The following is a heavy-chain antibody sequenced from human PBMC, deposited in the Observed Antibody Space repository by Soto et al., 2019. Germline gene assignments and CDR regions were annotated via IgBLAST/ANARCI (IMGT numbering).Heavy chain of an antibody. J-gene: IGHJ4*02. D-gene: IGHD6-13*01. CDR2: IYADGRT. CDR3: ARDPVDNGAAAGDY. Sequence: EVQLVESGGGLIQPGGSLRLSCAPSGFTVSNNYMSWVRQAPGKGLECVSVIYADGRTYYADSVKGRFTISRDSSKNTLELQMNSLRAEDTAVYYCARDPVDNGAAAGDYWGQGTLVTVSS. CDR1: GFTVSNNY. V-gene: IGHV3-53*01.